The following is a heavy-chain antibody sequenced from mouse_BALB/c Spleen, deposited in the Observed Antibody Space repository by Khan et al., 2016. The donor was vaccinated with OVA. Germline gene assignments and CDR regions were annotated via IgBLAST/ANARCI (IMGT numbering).Heavy chain of an antibody. Sequence: MQLEESGAELVKPGASVRLSCTASGFNIKDTYIHWVKQRPEQGLEWIGRIAPANGDTKYDPKFQDKATITSDTSSNTSYLQLRSLTSEDTAVYYCARPSYYPRFFEVWGAGTTVTVSS. D-gene: IGHD1-1*01. CDR2: IAPANGDT. CDR3: ARPSYYPRFFEV. CDR1: GFNIKDTY. J-gene: IGHJ1*01. V-gene: IGHV14-3*02.